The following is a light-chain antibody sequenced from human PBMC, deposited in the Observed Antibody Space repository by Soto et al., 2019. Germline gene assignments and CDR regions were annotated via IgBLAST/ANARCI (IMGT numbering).Light chain of an antibody. CDR3: QQYNSYRWT. Sequence: DIQMTQSPSTLSASVGDRVTITCRASQSISSWLAWYQQKPGKAPKLLIYDVSSLESGVPSRFSGSGSGTEFTLTISRLQPDDFATYYCQQYNSYRWTFGQGTKVDI. CDR1: QSISSW. V-gene: IGKV1-5*01. J-gene: IGKJ1*01. CDR2: DVS.